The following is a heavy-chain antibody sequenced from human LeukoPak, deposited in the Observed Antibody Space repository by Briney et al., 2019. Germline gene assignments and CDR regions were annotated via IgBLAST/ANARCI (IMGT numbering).Heavy chain of an antibody. CDR3: ARDRYEVPAATRGCWFGP. V-gene: IGHV1-2*02. CDR2: INPNSGGT. Sequence: ASVKVSCKASGYTFTGYYMHWVRQAPGQGLEWVGWINPNSGGTNYEQKFQGRVTMTRDTYISPAYMQLSRLRSDDTAVYYCARDRYEVPAATRGCWFGPWGQGTLVTVSS. J-gene: IGHJ5*02. D-gene: IGHD2-2*01. CDR1: GYTFTGYY.